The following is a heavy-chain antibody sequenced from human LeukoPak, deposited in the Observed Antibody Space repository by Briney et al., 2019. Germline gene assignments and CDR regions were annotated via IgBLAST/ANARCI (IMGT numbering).Heavy chain of an antibody. CDR1: GFTFSNNW. D-gene: IGHD2-8*01. CDR3: GRVSQWAFDY. J-gene: IGHJ4*02. CDR2: IKEDGSEK. V-gene: IGHV3-7*01. Sequence: GGSLRLSCAASGFTFSNNWMSWVRQAPGKGLEWVANIKEDGSEKYYVDSVKGRFTISRDNAKNSLYLQVNSLRAEDTAVYYCGRVSQWAFDYWGQGTLVTVSS.